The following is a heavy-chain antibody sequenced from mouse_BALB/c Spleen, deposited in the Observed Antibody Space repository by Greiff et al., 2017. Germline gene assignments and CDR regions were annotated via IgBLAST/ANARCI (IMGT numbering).Heavy chain of an antibody. J-gene: IGHJ2*01. D-gene: IGHD2-1*01. Sequence: EGKLMESGGGLVKPGGSLKLSCAASGFTFSSYAMSWVRQSPEKRLEWVAEISSGGSYTYYPDTVTGRFTISRDNAKNTLYLEMSSLRSEDTAMYYCARGGNLDYWGQGTTLTVSS. CDR3: ARGGNLDY. CDR1: GFTFSSYA. V-gene: IGHV5-9-4*01. CDR2: ISSGGSYT.